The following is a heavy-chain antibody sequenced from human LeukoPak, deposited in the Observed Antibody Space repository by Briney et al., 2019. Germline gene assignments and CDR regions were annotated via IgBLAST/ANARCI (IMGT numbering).Heavy chain of an antibody. CDR3: ARRLYGLGGYDY. Sequence: SETLSLTCTVSGGSISSSSYYWGWIRQPPGKGLEWIGSIYYSGSTYYNPSLKSRVTISVDTSKNQFSLKLSSVTAADTAVYYCARRLYGLGGYDYWGQGTLVTVSS. CDR1: GGSISSSSYY. D-gene: IGHD3-10*01. V-gene: IGHV4-39*01. J-gene: IGHJ4*02. CDR2: IYYSGST.